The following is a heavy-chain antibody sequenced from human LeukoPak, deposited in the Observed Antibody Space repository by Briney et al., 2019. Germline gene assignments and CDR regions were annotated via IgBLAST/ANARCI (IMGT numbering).Heavy chain of an antibody. D-gene: IGHD2-2*01. J-gene: IGHJ4*02. V-gene: IGHV3-23*01. Sequence: GGFLRLSCVASGFTFSSYAMSWVRQPPGKGLEWVSSLGGINGYTYYADSVKGRFSISRDNSKTPPYLQRNSLRAEDTAFYYCAKVPSGCYACNFDYWGRGSLVTVSS. CDR3: AKVPSGCYACNFDY. CDR1: GFTFSSYA. CDR2: LGGINGYT.